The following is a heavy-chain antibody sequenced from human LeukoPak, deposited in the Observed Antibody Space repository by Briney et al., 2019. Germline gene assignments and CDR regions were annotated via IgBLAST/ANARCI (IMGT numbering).Heavy chain of an antibody. J-gene: IGHJ3*02. CDR3: AIKPYAGDYGGAFDI. Sequence: SETLSLTCTVSGGSISSSSYYWGWIRQPPGKGLEWIGSIYYSGSTYYNPSLKSRVTISVDTSKNQFSLKLSSVTAADTAVYYCAIKPYAGDYGGAFDIWGQGTMVTVSS. CDR2: IYYSGST. CDR1: GGSISSSSYY. D-gene: IGHD4-17*01. V-gene: IGHV4-39*07.